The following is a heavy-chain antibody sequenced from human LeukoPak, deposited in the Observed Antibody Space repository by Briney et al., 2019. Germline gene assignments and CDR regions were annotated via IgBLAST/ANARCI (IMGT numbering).Heavy chain of an antibody. Sequence: PSETLSLTCAVYGGSFSSYYWSWIRQPPGKGLEWIGYIYYSGSTNYNPSLKSRVTISVDTSKNQFSLKLSSVTAADTAVYYCARIVVVEDDAFDIWGQGTMVTVSS. V-gene: IGHV4-59*08. J-gene: IGHJ3*02. CDR1: GGSFSSYY. CDR2: IYYSGST. D-gene: IGHD3-22*01. CDR3: ARIVVVEDDAFDI.